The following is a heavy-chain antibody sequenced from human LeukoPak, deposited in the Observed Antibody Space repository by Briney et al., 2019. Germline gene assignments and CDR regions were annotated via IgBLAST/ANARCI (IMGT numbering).Heavy chain of an antibody. Sequence: PGGSLRLSCAASGFTFSSAWMSWVRQTPGKGLEWVGRIKSKSAGETADYASPVKGRFIISRDDPKTTLYLQMNSLKSEDSAVYYCITDAGYGSRWYNWWGQGTLVTVSS. J-gene: IGHJ4*02. CDR2: IKSKSAGETA. CDR1: GFTFSSAW. CDR3: ITDAGYGSRWYNW. V-gene: IGHV3-15*01. D-gene: IGHD6-13*01.